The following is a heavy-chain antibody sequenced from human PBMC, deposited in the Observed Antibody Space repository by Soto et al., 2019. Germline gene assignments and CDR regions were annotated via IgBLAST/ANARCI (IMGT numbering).Heavy chain of an antibody. V-gene: IGHV4-30-4*01. CDR1: GDSISSGGYH. CDR2: IYNGGRT. CDR3: ARAPVGMDSINFFDH. D-gene: IGHD2-8*01. J-gene: IGHJ4*02. Sequence: SETLSLTCTVSGDSISSGGYHWSWIRQSPGKGLEWIGYIYNGGRTFYRPSLESRINMSLDATKNSYSLRLTSVTAADTAVYYCARAPVGMDSINFFDHWGQGILVTVS.